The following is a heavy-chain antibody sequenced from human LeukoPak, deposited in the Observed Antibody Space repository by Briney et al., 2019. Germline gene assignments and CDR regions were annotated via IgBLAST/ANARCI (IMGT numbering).Heavy chain of an antibody. CDR2: INPNSGGT. D-gene: IGHD1-14*01. V-gene: IGHV1-2*06. CDR1: GYTFTGYY. Sequence: ASVKVSCKASGYTFTGYYMHWVRQAPGQGLEWMGRINPNSGGTNYAQKFQGRVTITADTSTDTAYMELSSLRSEGTAVYYCATEQTDLGGSLDYWGQGTLVTVSS. J-gene: IGHJ4*02. CDR3: ATEQTDLGGSLDY.